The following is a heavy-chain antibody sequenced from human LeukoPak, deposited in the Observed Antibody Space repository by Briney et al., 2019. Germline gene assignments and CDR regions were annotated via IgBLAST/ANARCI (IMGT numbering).Heavy chain of an antibody. CDR1: GGSFSGYY. Sequence: SETLFLTCSVYGGSFSGYYWSWIRQPPGKGLEWIGEINHSGSTNYNPSLKRRVTISVDTSKNQFSLKLSSVTAADRAVYYCAREGRRVGYSYGSAFDIWGQGTMVTVSS. CDR3: AREGRRVGYSYGSAFDI. V-gene: IGHV4-34*01. D-gene: IGHD5-18*01. CDR2: INHSGST. J-gene: IGHJ3*02.